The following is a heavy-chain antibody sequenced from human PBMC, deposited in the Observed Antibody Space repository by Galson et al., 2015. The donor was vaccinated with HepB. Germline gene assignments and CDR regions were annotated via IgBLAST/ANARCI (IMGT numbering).Heavy chain of an antibody. CDR1: GFTFSRYG. Sequence: SLRLSCAASGFTFSRYGMHWVRQAPGKGLEWVAVISYDGSNKYYADSVKGRFTISRDNSKNTLYLQMNSLRAEDTAVYYCAKTAFGDYYGMDVWGQGTTVTVSS. CDR2: ISYDGSNK. J-gene: IGHJ6*02. CDR3: AKTAFGDYYGMDV. V-gene: IGHV3-30*18. D-gene: IGHD3-16*01.